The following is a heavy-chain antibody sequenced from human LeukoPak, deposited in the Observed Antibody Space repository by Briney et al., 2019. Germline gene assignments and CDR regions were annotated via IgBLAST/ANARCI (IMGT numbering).Heavy chain of an antibody. CDR3: ARDRVNPPLYYYDSSPAAFDI. Sequence: GRSLRLSCAASGFTFSSYAMHWVRQAPGKGLEWVAVISYDGSNKYYADSVKGRFTISRDNSKNTLYLQMNSLRAEDTAVYYCARDRVNPPLYYYDSSPAAFDIWGQGTMVTVSS. D-gene: IGHD3-22*01. J-gene: IGHJ3*02. CDR1: GFTFSSYA. V-gene: IGHV3-30-3*01. CDR2: ISYDGSNK.